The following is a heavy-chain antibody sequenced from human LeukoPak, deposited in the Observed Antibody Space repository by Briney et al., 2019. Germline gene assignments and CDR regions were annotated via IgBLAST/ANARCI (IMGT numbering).Heavy chain of an antibody. CDR2: ISYDGSNK. CDR3: AKELSGWYFDY. V-gene: IGHV3-30*18. J-gene: IGHJ4*02. Sequence: GGSLRLSCAASGFTFSSYGMHWVRQAPGKGLEWVAVISYDGSNKYYAASVKGRFTISRDNSKNTLYLQMNSLRAEDTAVYYCAKELSGWYFDYWGQGTLVTVSS. CDR1: GFTFSSYG. D-gene: IGHD6-19*01.